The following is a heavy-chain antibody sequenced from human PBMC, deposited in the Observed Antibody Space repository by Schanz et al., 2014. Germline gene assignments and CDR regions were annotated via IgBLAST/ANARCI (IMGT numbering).Heavy chain of an antibody. CDR3: ARDRQQLVGRIGYYYGMDV. CDR2: IKTKDEGEVP. D-gene: IGHD6-13*01. CDR1: GFTFSKAW. V-gene: IGHV3-15*01. Sequence: EVQLVESGGGLVEPGGSLGLSCAASGFTFSKAWMSWVRQAPGKGLEYIGRIKTKDEGEVPEYSAPAKGRFTISRDNSKNTVYLQMNSLRAEDTAVYYCARDRQQLVGRIGYYYGMDVWGQGTTVTVSS. J-gene: IGHJ6*02.